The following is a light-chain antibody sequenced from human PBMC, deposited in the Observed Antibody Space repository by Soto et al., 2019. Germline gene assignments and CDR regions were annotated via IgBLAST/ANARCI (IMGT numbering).Light chain of an antibody. Sequence: EIVLTQSPGTLSLSPGERATLSCRASQSVSSSYLAWYQQKPGQAPRLLIYGASSRATGIPDRFSGSGSGTDFALTISSLQPEDSATYYCQQSYSAPPITFGQGTRLEIK. CDR2: GAS. V-gene: IGKV3-20*01. J-gene: IGKJ5*01. CDR1: QSVSSSY. CDR3: QQSYSAPPIT.